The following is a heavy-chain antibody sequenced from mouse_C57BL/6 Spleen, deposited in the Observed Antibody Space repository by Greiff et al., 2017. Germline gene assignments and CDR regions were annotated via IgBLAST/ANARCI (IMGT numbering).Heavy chain of an antibody. Sequence: EVKVVESGGGLVQPKGSLKLSCAASGFSFNTYAMNWVRQAPGKGLEWVARIRSKSNNYATYYADSVKDRFTISRDDSESMLYLQMNNLKTEDTAMYYCVRHGHDSYWYVEVWGTGTTVTVSS. CDR3: VRHGHDSYWYVEV. CDR1: GFSFNTYA. V-gene: IGHV10-1*01. CDR2: IRSKSNNYAT. J-gene: IGHJ1*03. D-gene: IGHD2-4*01.